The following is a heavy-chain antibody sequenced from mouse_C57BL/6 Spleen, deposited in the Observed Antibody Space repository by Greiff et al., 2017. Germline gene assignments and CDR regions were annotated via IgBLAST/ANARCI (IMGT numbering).Heavy chain of an antibody. CDR1: GYSITSGYY. V-gene: IGHV3-6*01. CDR3: ARSLPGGYFDV. CDR2: ISYDGSN. Sequence: ESGPGLVKPSQSLSLTCSVTGYSITSGYYWNWIRQFPGNKLEWMGYISYDGSNNYNPSLKNRISITRDTSKNQFFLKLNSVTTEDTATYYCARSLPGGYFDVWGTGTTVTVSS. J-gene: IGHJ1*03. D-gene: IGHD6-5*01.